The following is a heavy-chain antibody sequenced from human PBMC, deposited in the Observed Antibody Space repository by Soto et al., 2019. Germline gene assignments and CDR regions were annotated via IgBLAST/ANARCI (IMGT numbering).Heavy chain of an antibody. Sequence: QVQLVESGGGVVQPGRSLRLSCAASGFTFSSYGMHWVRQAPGKGLEWVAVIWYDGSNKYYADSVKGRFTISRDNSKNTLYLQMNSLRAEDTAVYYCATYCSGDSCYSGYHYYGMDAWGQGTTVTVSS. V-gene: IGHV3-33*01. CDR1: GFTFSSYG. D-gene: IGHD2-15*01. CDR3: ATYCSGDSCYSGYHYYGMDA. CDR2: IWYDGSNK. J-gene: IGHJ6*02.